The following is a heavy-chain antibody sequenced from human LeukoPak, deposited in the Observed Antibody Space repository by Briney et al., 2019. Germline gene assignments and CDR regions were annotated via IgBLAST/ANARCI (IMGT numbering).Heavy chain of an antibody. CDR2: ISGSGGSN. CDR3: AKSVGSWDYGYFDY. CDR1: GFTFSSYA. V-gene: IGHV3-23*01. D-gene: IGHD4/OR15-4a*01. J-gene: IGHJ4*02. Sequence: SAGTLTLSCAASGFTFSSYAMSWLRQAPGKGLEWVSAISGSGGSNYYADSGKGRFTITRDNSKNMLFLQMNRLRAEDTAVYYCAKSVGSWDYGYFDYWGQGTLVTVSS.